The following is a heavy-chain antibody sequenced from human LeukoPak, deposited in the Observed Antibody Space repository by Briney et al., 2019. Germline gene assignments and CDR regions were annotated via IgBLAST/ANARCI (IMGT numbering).Heavy chain of an antibody. CDR3: AREQYCSGGSCYGY. D-gene: IGHD2-15*01. Sequence: SVRVSCKASGGTFSSYAISWVRQAPGQGLEWMGGIIPIFGTANYAQKFQGRVTITADESTSTAYMELSSLRSEDTAVYYCAREQYCSGGSCYGYWGQGTLVTVSS. V-gene: IGHV1-69*13. J-gene: IGHJ4*02. CDR1: GGTFSSYA. CDR2: IIPIFGTA.